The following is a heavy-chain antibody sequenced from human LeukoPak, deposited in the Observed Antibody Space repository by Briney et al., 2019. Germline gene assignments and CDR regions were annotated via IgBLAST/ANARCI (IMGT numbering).Heavy chain of an antibody. CDR1: GYSLSSGYY. CDR3: ARDGRGYCSGGSCPTHYYYYYYMDV. D-gene: IGHD2-15*01. V-gene: IGHV4-38-2*02. Sequence: SGTLSLTCAVPGYSLSSGYYWGWIRQPPGKGLQWIGSIYHSGRTYYNPSLKRPVTLSVDSSKNQFSLRLSSVTAADTAVYYCARDGRGYCSGGSCPTHYYYYYYMDVWGKGTTVTVSS. J-gene: IGHJ6*03. CDR2: IYHSGRT.